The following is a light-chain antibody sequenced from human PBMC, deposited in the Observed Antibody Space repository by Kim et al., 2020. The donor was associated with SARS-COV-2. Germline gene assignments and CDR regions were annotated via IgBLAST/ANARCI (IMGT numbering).Light chain of an antibody. Sequence: LDRSVGNRVTSPCRASQNIDTSLAWFKQKSRKAPKLLIYNASSLENGVPSRFSGSGSGTEFTLTISSLQPDDFATYYCHQYYRFSTFGQGTKLEI. J-gene: IGKJ2*01. CDR1: QNIDTS. CDR3: HQYYRFST. CDR2: NAS. V-gene: IGKV1-5*03.